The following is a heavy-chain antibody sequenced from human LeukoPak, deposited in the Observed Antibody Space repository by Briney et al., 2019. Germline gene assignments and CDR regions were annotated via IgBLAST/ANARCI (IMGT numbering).Heavy chain of an antibody. CDR1: GYTFTSYD. J-gene: IGHJ4*02. D-gene: IGHD3-22*01. Sequence: ASVKVSCKASGYTFTSYDINWVRQATGQGLEWMGWMNPNSGNTGYAQKFQGRVTITRNTSISTAYMELSSLRSDDTAVYYCARGRLYYYDRGPVGYWGQGTLVTVSS. CDR3: ARGRLYYYDRGPVGY. CDR2: MNPNSGNT. V-gene: IGHV1-8*03.